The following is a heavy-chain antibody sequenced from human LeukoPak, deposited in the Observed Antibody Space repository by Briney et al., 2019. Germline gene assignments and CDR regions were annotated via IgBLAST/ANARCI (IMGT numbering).Heavy chain of an antibody. CDR1: GFTFSSFA. CDR3: AKDPSRLPYFDY. CDR2: ISGSGGST. J-gene: IGHJ4*02. V-gene: IGHV3-23*01. Sequence: PGGSLRLSCAASGFTFSSFAMSWVRQAPGKGLEWVSAISGSGGSTYYADSVRGRFTISRDNSKNTLYLQMNSLRAEDTAVYYCAKDPSRLPYFDYWGQGTLVTVSS.